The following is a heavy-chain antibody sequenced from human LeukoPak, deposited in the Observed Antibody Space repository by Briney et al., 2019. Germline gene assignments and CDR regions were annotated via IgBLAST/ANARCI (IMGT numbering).Heavy chain of an antibody. CDR3: ASPSIAAALDY. Sequence: GSLRLSCAASGFTVSSNYMSWVRQAPGKGLEWVSVIYSGGSTYYADSVKGRFTISRDNSKNTLYLQMNSLRAEDTAVYYCASPSIAAALDYWGQGTLVTVSS. CDR1: GFTVSSNY. D-gene: IGHD6-13*01. V-gene: IGHV3-66*02. J-gene: IGHJ4*02. CDR2: IYSGGST.